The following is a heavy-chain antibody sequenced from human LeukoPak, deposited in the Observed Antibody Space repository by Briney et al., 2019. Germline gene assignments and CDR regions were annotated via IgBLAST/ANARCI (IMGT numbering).Heavy chain of an antibody. J-gene: IGHJ4*02. V-gene: IGHV3-23*01. D-gene: IGHD2-2*01. CDR3: AKDCSSTSCSDY. CDR2: ISGSGGST. CDR1: KFNFNSYG. Sequence: PGGSLRLSCTTSKFNFNSYGMTWVRQAPGKGLEWVSSISGSGGSTQYAASVQGRFTISRDNSKNTLYLQMNSLRAEDTAVYYCAKDCSSTSCSDYWGQGTLVTVSS.